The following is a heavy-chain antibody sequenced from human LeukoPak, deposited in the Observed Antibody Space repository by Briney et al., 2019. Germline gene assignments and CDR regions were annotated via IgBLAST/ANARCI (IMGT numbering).Heavy chain of an antibody. Sequence: ASVKVSCKASGYTFTGYYMHWVRQAPGQGLEWMGRINPNSGGTNYAQKFQGRVTMTRDTSISTAYMELSRLRSDDTAVYYCARSLGAYDSSGYYKDYWGQGTLVTVSS. CDR1: GYTFTGYY. CDR2: INPNSGGT. CDR3: ARSLGAYDSSGYYKDY. V-gene: IGHV1-2*06. J-gene: IGHJ4*02. D-gene: IGHD3-22*01.